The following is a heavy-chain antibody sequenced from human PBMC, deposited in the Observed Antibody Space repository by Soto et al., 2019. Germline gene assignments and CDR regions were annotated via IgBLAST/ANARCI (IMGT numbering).Heavy chain of an antibody. Sequence: PGGSLRLSCAASGFTFRSYAMHWVRQAPGRGLEWVAVISYDGSNKYYADSVKGRFTISRDNSKNTLYLQMNSLRAEDTAVYYCARELGYCSSTSCKRHYYYYGMDVWGQGTTVTVS. D-gene: IGHD2-2*01. CDR2: ISYDGSNK. V-gene: IGHV3-30-3*01. J-gene: IGHJ6*02. CDR3: ARELGYCSSTSCKRHYYYYGMDV. CDR1: GFTFRSYA.